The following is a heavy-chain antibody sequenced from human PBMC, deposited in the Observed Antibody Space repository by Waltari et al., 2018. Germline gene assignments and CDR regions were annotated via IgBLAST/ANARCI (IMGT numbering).Heavy chain of an antibody. CDR3: ARDSLIGVDRPS. D-gene: IGHD2-8*01. CDR2: IRSSSSYI. CDR1: GFTFSSYS. Sequence: EVQLVESGGGLVKPGGSLRLSCAASGFTFSSYSMNWVRQAPGKGLDWVSVIRSSSSYIYYADSVKGRFTISRDNAKNSLYLQMNSLRAEDTAVYYCARDSLIGVDRPSWGQGTLVTVSS. J-gene: IGHJ4*02. V-gene: IGHV3-21*01.